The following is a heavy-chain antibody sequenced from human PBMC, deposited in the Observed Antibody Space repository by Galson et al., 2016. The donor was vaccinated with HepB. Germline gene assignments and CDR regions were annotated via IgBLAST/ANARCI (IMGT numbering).Heavy chain of an antibody. D-gene: IGHD4-17*01. CDR3: VSQRLNAFDI. CDR2: IHYGGST. J-gene: IGHJ3*02. V-gene: IGHV4-39*01. Sequence: LSLTCTVSGGPFSSTTYYWGCIRQPPGKGLEWIGSIHYGGSTYYNPSLESRVTISVDTSKNQFSLKLRSVTAADTAIYYCVSQRLNAFDIWGQGTMVTVSS. CDR1: GGPFSSTTYY.